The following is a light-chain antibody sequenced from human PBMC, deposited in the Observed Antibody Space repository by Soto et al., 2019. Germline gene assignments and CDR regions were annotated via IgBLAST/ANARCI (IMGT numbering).Light chain of an antibody. CDR3: QTWGTGIRV. Sequence: QSVLTQSPSASASLGASVKLTCTLSSGHNSYAIAWHQQQPEKGPRYLMKLNSDGSHSKGDGIPDRFSGSSSGAERYLTISSLQSEDEADYYCQTWGTGIRVFGGGTQLTVL. V-gene: IGLV4-69*01. CDR2: LNSDGSH. J-gene: IGLJ3*02. CDR1: SGHNSYA.